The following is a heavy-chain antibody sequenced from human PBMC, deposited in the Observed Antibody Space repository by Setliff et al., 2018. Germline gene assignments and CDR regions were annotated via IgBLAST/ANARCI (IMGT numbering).Heavy chain of an antibody. D-gene: IGHD3-16*01. CDR1: GYTFISYA. V-gene: IGHV1-3*03. CDR2: INPASGNT. CDR3: GRKGPNSSSHVFGY. J-gene: IGHJ4*02. Sequence: GASVKVSCKASGYTFISYALHWVRQAPGQRLQWMGWINPASGNTKYSQEFQGRVTITRDTSATTVYMELSSLRSDDMAVSYCGRKGPNSSSHVFGYWGQGTLVTVSS.